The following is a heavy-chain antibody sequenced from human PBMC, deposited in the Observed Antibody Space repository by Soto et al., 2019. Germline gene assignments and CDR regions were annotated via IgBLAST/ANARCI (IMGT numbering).Heavy chain of an antibody. V-gene: IGHV4-31*03. CDR1: GGSISGEGYY. CDR3: ARAWTATAGWANWFDR. Sequence: QVQLQESGPGLVEPSQTLSLTCTVSGGSISGEGYYWSWIRQYSGRGLEWIGYIHYSGSTYSNPSLKSRVTISVDTSKTHFFLKLPSVTAADTAVYYCARAWTATAGWANWFDRWGQGTLVTVSS. CDR2: IHYSGST. D-gene: IGHD6-13*01. J-gene: IGHJ5*02.